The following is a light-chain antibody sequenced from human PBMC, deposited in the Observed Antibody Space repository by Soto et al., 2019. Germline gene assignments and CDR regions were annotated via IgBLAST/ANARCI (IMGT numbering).Light chain of an antibody. CDR3: QQYNNWHSIT. CDR1: QSVSSN. J-gene: IGKJ5*01. CDR2: GAS. Sequence: EIVMTQSPATLSVSPGERATLSCRASQSVSSNLAWYQQKPGQAPRLIXYGASTRANGIPDRFSGSGSGAQLTLTISSLQSKDFAVYYCQQYNNWHSITFGQGTRLEIK. V-gene: IGKV3-15*01.